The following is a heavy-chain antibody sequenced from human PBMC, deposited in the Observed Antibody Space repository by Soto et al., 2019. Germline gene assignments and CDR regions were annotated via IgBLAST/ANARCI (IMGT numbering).Heavy chain of an antibody. J-gene: IGHJ6*02. Sequence: PSETLSLTCTVSGGSVSSGSYYWSWIRQPPGKGLEWIGYIYYSGSTNYNPSLKSRVTISVDTSKNQFSLKLSSVTAADTAVYYCARVGDYYDSSGYSYGMDVWGQGTTVTVSS. CDR2: IYYSGST. D-gene: IGHD3-22*01. CDR3: ARVGDYYDSSGYSYGMDV. CDR1: GGSVSSGSYY. V-gene: IGHV4-61*01.